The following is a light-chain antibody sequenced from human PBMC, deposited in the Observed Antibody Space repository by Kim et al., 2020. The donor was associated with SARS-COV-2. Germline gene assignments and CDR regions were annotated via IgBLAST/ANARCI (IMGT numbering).Light chain of an antibody. CDR2: WAS. CDR3: HQYYNPPFT. Sequence: DIVMTQSPDSLAVSLGERATINCKSSQSVLYSANNKNYLAWFQLKPGQPPKLLVYWASTRESGVPDRFSGSGSGTDFTLTISSLQAEDVAVYYCHQYYNPPFTFGQGTKLEI. J-gene: IGKJ2*01. V-gene: IGKV4-1*01. CDR1: QSVLYSANNKNY.